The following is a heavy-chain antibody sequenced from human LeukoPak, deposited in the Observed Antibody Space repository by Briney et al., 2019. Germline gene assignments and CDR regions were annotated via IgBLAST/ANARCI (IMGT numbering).Heavy chain of an antibody. CDR3: ARDNWGSLDY. CDR2: GVYPEST. Sequence: SETLSLTCSVSGASVISGPHYWSWIRQPPAKGLDWIGYGVYPESTNYNPSLKSRVTISVDTSKRQFSLQLRSVTAADTAIYYCARDNWGSLDYWGQGILVTVSS. J-gene: IGHJ4*02. CDR1: GASVISGPHY. D-gene: IGHD7-27*01. V-gene: IGHV4-61*01.